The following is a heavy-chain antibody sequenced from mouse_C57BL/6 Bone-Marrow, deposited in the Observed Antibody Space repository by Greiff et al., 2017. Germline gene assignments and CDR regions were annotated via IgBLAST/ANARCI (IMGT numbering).Heavy chain of an antibody. CDR3: ARRATMVTYWYFDV. D-gene: IGHD2-2*01. CDR1: GFTFSSYA. J-gene: IGHJ1*03. CDR2: ISDGGSYT. V-gene: IGHV5-4*03. Sequence: EVMLVESGGGLVKPGGSLKLSCAASGFTFSSYAMSWVRQTPEKRLEWVATISDGGSYTYYPDNVKGRFTISRDNAKNHLYLQMSHLKSEDTAMYYCARRATMVTYWYFDVWGTGTTVTVSS.